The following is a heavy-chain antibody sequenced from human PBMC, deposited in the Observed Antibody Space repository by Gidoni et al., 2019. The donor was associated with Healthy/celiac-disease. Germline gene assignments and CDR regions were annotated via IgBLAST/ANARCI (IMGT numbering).Heavy chain of an antibody. D-gene: IGHD2-21*02. Sequence: EVQLLESGGGLVQLGGSLRPCCAASGFPFSSSAMSWVRQAPGKGLEWVSVISGLGGTTYYADSVKGRVTISRDNSKNTMCLQMNSLRAEDTAVYFCAKDARPYCGGDCYREYDYWGQGTLVTVSS. V-gene: IGHV3-23*01. CDR2: ISGLGGTT. J-gene: IGHJ4*02. CDR3: AKDARPYCGGDCYREYDY. CDR1: GFPFSSSA.